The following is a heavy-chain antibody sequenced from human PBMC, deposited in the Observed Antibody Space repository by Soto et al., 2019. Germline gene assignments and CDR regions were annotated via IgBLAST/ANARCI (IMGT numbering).Heavy chain of an antibody. CDR3: ARELSYTYSYGGGDAFDI. Sequence: QVQLVQSGAEVKKPGSSVKVSCKASGGTFSSYAISWVRQAPGQGLEWMGGIIPIFGTANYAQKFQGRVTITADESTSTAYMELSSLRSEDTAVYYCARELSYTYSYGGGDAFDIWGQGTMVTVSS. CDR2: IIPIFGTA. J-gene: IGHJ3*02. CDR1: GGTFSSYA. V-gene: IGHV1-69*01. D-gene: IGHD5-18*01.